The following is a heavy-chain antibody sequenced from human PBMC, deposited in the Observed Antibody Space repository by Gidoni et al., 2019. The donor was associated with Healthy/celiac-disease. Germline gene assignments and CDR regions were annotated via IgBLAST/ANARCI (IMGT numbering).Heavy chain of an antibody. V-gene: IGHV3-23*04. CDR1: GFPFSSYA. Sequence: EVQLVESGGGLVQPGGSLRLSCAASGFPFSSYAMSWVRQAPGKGLEWVSAISGSGGSTYYADSVKGRFTISRDNSKNALYLQMNSLRAEDTAVYYCAKVDPDCSSTSCLGYYYGMDVWGQGTTVTVSS. J-gene: IGHJ6*02. D-gene: IGHD2-2*01. CDR3: AKVDPDCSSTSCLGYYYGMDV. CDR2: ISGSGGST.